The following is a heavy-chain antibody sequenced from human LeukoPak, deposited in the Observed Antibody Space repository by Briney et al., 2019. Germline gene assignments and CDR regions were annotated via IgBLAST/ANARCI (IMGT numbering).Heavy chain of an antibody. J-gene: IGHJ4*02. CDR3: ARLGTSGSYYSIPTDY. D-gene: IGHD1-26*01. CDR2: ISSSSSTI. CDR1: GFTFSSYS. Sequence: GGSLRLSCAASGFTFSSYSMNWVRQAPGKGLEWVSYISSSSSTIYYADSVKGRFTISRDNAKNSLYLQMNSLRAEDTAVYYCARLGTSGSYYSIPTDYWGQGTLVTVSS. V-gene: IGHV3-48*01.